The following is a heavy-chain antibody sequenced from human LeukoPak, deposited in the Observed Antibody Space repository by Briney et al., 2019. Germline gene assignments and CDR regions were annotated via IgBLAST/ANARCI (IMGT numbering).Heavy chain of an antibody. CDR2: INPNSGGT. J-gene: IGHJ6*02. CDR3: ARWSSRFGEPHYYYGMDV. Sequence: ASVKVSCKASGYTFTGYYMHWVRQAPGQGLEWMGWINPNSGGTNYAQKFQGRVTMTRDTSISTAYMELSRLRSDDTAVYYCARWSSRFGEPHYYYGMDVWGQGTTVTVSS. D-gene: IGHD3-10*02. CDR1: GYTFTGYY. V-gene: IGHV1-2*02.